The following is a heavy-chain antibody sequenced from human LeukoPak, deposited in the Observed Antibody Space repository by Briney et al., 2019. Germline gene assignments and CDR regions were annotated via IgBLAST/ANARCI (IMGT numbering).Heavy chain of an antibody. CDR1: GYTFTNYY. CDR2: IKVSGGST. D-gene: IGHD2-21*02. V-gene: IGHV1-46*01. J-gene: IGHJ4*02. CDR3: ARGGGDDSAAPFDF. Sequence: GASVKVSCRASGYTFTNYYMHWVRQAPGQGFERMGIIKVSGGSTSYAQKFQGRVTMTRDTSTSTVYMELRSLRSEDTAVYYCARGGGDDSAAPFDFWGQGALVTVSS.